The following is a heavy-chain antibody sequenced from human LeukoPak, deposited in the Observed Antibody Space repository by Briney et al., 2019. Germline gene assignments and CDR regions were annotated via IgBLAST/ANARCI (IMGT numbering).Heavy chain of an antibody. Sequence: SETLSLTCNVSGGSISGYHWSWIRQPPGKGLEWLGYIYYSGSSNYNPSLKSRVTMSADTSKNQFSLKLSSVTAADTAVYYCARGSKAVDTAMVWGQGTLVTVSS. J-gene: IGHJ4*02. CDR3: ARGSKAVDTAMV. D-gene: IGHD5-18*01. V-gene: IGHV4-59*12. CDR2: IYYSGSS. CDR1: GGSISGYH.